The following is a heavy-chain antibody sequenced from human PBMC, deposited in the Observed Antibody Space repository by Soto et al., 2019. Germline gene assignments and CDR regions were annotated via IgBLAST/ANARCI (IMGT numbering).Heavy chain of an antibody. CDR1: GFTFSNYA. CDR3: TIAGAAAGPVDYFAY. D-gene: IGHD6-13*01. CDR2: ISGSAGST. V-gene: IGHV3-23*01. J-gene: IGHJ4*02. Sequence: PGGSLRLSCAASGFTFSNYAINWVRQSPGKGLEWVSVISGSAGSTYYADSVKGRFTITRDNSKNTLYLQMNSLRAEDTAVYYCTIAGAAAGPVDYFAYPAQGTPV.